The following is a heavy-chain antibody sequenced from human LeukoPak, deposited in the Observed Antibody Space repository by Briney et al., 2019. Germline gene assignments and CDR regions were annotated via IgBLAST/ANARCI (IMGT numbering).Heavy chain of an antibody. CDR2: ISGSGGST. D-gene: IGHD6-19*01. CDR3: AKGEQWLYSEYFQH. V-gene: IGHV3-23*01. Sequence: PEASLRLSCAASGFTFSSYAMSWVRQAPGKGLEWVSAISGSGGSTYYADSVKGRFTISRDNSKNTLYLQMNSLRAEDTAVYYCAKGEQWLYSEYFQHWGQGTLVTVSS. CDR1: GFTFSSYA. J-gene: IGHJ1*01.